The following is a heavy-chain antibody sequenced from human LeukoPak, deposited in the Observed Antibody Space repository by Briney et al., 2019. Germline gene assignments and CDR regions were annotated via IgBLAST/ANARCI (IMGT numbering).Heavy chain of an antibody. Sequence: PSETLSLTCTVSGGSISSSSYYWGWIRQPPGKGLEWIGYIYYRGSTYYNPSLKSRVTISVDTSKNQFSLKLSSVTAADTALYYCARLKGSSYYDNIFDYWGQGTLVTVSS. J-gene: IGHJ4*02. CDR2: IYYRGST. V-gene: IGHV4-39*07. D-gene: IGHD3-22*01. CDR3: ARLKGSSYYDNIFDY. CDR1: GGSISSSSYY.